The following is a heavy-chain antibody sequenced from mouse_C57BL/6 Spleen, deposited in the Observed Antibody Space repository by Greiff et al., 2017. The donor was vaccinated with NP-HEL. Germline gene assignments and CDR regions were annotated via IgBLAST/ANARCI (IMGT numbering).Heavy chain of an antibody. CDR1: GYTFTSYW. Sequence: QVQLQQPGAELVKPGASVKLSCKASGYTFTSYWMHWVKQRPGQGLEWIGMIHPNSGSTNYNEKFKSKATLTVDTSSSTAYMQLSSLTSEDSAVYDCARLYYYGSSHFDYWGQGTTLTVSS. CDR2: IHPNSGST. CDR3: ARLYYYGSSHFDY. D-gene: IGHD1-1*01. V-gene: IGHV1-64*01. J-gene: IGHJ2*01.